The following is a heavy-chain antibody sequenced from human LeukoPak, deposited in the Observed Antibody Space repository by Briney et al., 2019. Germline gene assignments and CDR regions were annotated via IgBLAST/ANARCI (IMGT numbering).Heavy chain of an antibody. CDR1: GFTFSSYG. CDR2: IRYDGSSE. V-gene: IGHV3-33*06. D-gene: IGHD6-13*01. Sequence: GGSLRLSCAASGFTFSSYGMHWVRQAPGKGLEWVAGIRYDGSSEYYADSVKGRFTISRDNYKNALYLQMNSLRDEDTSVYYCAKDKPSSSSWVNWFDPWGQGTLVTVSS. J-gene: IGHJ5*02. CDR3: AKDKPSSSSWVNWFDP.